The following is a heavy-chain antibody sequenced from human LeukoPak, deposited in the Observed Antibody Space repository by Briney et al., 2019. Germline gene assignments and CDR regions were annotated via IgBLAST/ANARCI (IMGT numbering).Heavy chain of an antibody. CDR3: ARVETTGRT. J-gene: IGHJ4*02. D-gene: IGHD1-14*01. CDR1: GFTFSNYA. CDR2: ISRSGNFI. Sequence: PGGSLRLSCAASGFTFSNYAMNWVRQAPRKGLEWVSSISRSGNFIYYGDSVKGRFTISRDNAKNSLYLQMNSLRAEDTAVYYCARVETTGRTWGQGTLVSVSA. V-gene: IGHV3-21*01.